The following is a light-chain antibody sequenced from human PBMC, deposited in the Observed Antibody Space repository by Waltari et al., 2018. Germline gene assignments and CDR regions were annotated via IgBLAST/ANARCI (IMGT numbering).Light chain of an antibody. CDR3: QSADASGTYVV. CDR1: ALHNQY. V-gene: IGLV3-25*03. J-gene: IGLJ2*01. CDR2: KDS. Sequence: SYELTQPPSVSMSPGQTARITCSGDALHNQYAYWYKQKAGQAPLVVRHKDSERPSGIPGRFPGSISGTTVTLTISEVQAEDEADYYCQSADASGTYVVFGGGTKLTVL.